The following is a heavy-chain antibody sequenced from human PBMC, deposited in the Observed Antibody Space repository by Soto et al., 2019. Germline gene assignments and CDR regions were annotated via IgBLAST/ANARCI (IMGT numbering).Heavy chain of an antibody. J-gene: IGHJ6*02. D-gene: IGHD1-26*01. Sequence: EVQLVESGGGLVQPGGSLRLSCAASGFTISNNYMNWVRQAPGKGLEWVSFIYSGDSTNYADSVKGRFTISRDNSKHPVYLQLDTLEGEDTAVYYGAGGGGATGEYYYHYYTLDVWGQGTTVTVSS. V-gene: IGHV3-53*01. CDR2: IYSGDST. CDR3: AGGGGATGEYYYHYYTLDV. CDR1: GFTISNNY.